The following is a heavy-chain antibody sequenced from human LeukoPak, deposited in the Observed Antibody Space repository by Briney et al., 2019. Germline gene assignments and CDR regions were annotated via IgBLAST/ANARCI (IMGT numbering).Heavy chain of an antibody. J-gene: IGHJ5*02. D-gene: IGHD3-10*01. CDR3: LCCMVRGEFDP. CDR2: IRYDGSNK. CDR1: GFTFSSYG. V-gene: IGHV3-30*02. Sequence: GGFLRLSCAASGFTFSSYGTHWVRQAPGKGLEWVAFIRYDGSNKYYADSVKGRFTISRDNSKNTLYLQMNSLGAEDTAVYYCLCCMVRGEFDPWGQGTLVTVSS.